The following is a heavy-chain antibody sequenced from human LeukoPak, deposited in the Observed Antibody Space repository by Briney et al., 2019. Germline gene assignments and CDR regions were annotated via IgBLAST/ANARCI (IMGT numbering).Heavy chain of an antibody. CDR1: GYTLTELS. J-gene: IGHJ6*02. Sequence: ASVKVSCKVSGYTLTELSMHWVRQAPGKGLEWMGGFDPEDGERIYAQKFQGRVTMTEDTSTDTAYMELSSLRSEDTAVYYCATGAYGSGSYYLALSDYYYGMDVWGQGTTVTVSS. D-gene: IGHD3-10*01. CDR3: ATGAYGSGSYYLALSDYYYGMDV. V-gene: IGHV1-24*01. CDR2: FDPEDGER.